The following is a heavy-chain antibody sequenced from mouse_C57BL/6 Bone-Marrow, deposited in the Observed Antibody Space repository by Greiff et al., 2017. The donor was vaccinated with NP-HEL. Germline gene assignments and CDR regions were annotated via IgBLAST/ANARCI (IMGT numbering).Heavy chain of an antibody. J-gene: IGHJ1*03. Sequence: QVQLKQPGAELVKPGASVKVSCKASGYTFTSYWMHWVKQRPGQGLEWIGRIHPSDSDTNYNQKFKGKATLTVDKSSSTAYMQLSSLTSEDSAVYYCASCTVVRYFDVWGTGTTVTVSS. CDR2: IHPSDSDT. CDR1: GYTFTSYW. V-gene: IGHV1-74*01. CDR3: ASCTVVRYFDV. D-gene: IGHD1-1*01.